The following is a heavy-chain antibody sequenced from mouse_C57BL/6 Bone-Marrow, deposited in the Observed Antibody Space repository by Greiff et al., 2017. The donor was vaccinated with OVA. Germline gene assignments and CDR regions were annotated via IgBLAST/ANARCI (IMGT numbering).Heavy chain of an antibody. V-gene: IGHV1-55*01. CDR1: GYTFTSYW. J-gene: IGHJ4*01. CDR2: IYPGSGST. Sequence: QVQLQQPGAELVKPGASVKMSCKASGYTFTSYWITWVKQRPGQGLEWIGDIYPGSGSTNYNEKFKSKATLTVDTSSSTAYMQLSSLTSEDSAVYYCARDSNYFYYAIDYWGQGTSVTVSS. CDR3: ARDSNYFYYAIDY. D-gene: IGHD2-5*01.